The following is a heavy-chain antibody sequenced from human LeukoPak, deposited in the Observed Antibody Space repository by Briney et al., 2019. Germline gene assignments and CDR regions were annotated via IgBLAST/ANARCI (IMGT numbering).Heavy chain of an antibody. CDR1: GFTFNNYA. J-gene: IGHJ4*02. D-gene: IGHD3-3*01. CDR3: ANGYDFWSGYLVY. CDR2: ISGSGGNT. V-gene: IGHV3-23*01. Sequence: HPGGSLRLSCAASGFTFNNYAMSWVRQAPGKGLEWVSAISGSGGNTYYADSVKGRFTISRDNSKNTLYLQMNSLRAEDTAVYYCANGYDFWSGYLVYWGQGTLVTVSS.